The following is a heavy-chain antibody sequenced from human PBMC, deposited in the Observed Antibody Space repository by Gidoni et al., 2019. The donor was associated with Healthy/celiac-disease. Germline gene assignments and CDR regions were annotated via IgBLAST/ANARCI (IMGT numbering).Heavy chain of an antibody. Sequence: QVQLQQWGAGLLKPSETLSLTCAVYGGSFSGYYWSWIRQPPGKGLEWIGEINHSGSTNYNPSLKSRVTISVDTSKNQFSLKLSSVTAADTAVYYCARGQGYDSSGYGDYWGQGTLVTVSS. V-gene: IGHV4-34*01. CDR2: INHSGST. CDR3: ARGQGYDSSGYGDY. J-gene: IGHJ4*02. CDR1: GGSFSGYY. D-gene: IGHD3-22*01.